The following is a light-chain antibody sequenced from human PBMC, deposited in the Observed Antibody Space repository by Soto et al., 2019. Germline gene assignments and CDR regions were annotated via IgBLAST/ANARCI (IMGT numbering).Light chain of an antibody. CDR1: QSVSSN. CDR2: GAS. J-gene: IGKJ4*01. Sequence: EIVMTQSPATLSVSPGERATLSCRASQSVSSNLVWYHQKPGQAPRLLIYGASTRATGIPARFSGSGSGTEFTLTISSLQSEDFAVYYCQQYNNWPPKITFGGGTKVEIK. CDR3: QQYNNWPPKIT. V-gene: IGKV3-15*01.